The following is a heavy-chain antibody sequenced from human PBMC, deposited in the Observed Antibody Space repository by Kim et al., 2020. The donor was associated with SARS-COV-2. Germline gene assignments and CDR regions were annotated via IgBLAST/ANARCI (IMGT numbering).Heavy chain of an antibody. D-gene: IGHD2-2*01. CDR2: IDWDDDK. J-gene: IGHJ4*02. CDR3: ARVRCYGSRNSSQSAYFDY. CDR1: GFSLSTSGMC. V-gene: IGHV2-70*11. Sequence: SGPTLVHPTQTLTLTCSFSGFSLSTSGMCVSWIRQPPGKDLEWLARIDWDDDKYYSTSLKTRLTISKDTSKNQVVLTMTNMDPVETATYYCARVRCYGSRNSSQSAYFDYWGQGTLVTVSS.